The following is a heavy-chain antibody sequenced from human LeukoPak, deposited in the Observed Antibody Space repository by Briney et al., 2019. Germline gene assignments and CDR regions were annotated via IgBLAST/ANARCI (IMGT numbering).Heavy chain of an antibody. CDR3: ARDLTVAGAENDY. CDR1: GYTFTSYY. J-gene: IGHJ4*02. CDR2: INPSGGST. Sequence: ASVKVSCKASGYTFTSYYMHWVRQAPGQGLEWMGIINPSGGSTSYAQKFQGRVTMTRDMSTSTVYMELSSLRSEDTAVYYCARDLTVAGAENDYWGQGTLVTVS. D-gene: IGHD6-19*01. V-gene: IGHV1-46*01.